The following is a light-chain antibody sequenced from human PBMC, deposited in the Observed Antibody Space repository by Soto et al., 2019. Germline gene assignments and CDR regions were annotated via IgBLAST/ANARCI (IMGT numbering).Light chain of an antibody. CDR3: SSYTSSSTRV. CDR2: DIR. Sequence: QPASVSGSPGQSITISCTGTSSDVGGYKYVSWYQQHPGKAPKLMIYDIRNRPSGVSNRFSDSKSGNTASLTISGLQAEDEADYYCSSYTSSSTRVFGTGTKLTVL. V-gene: IGLV2-14*03. CDR1: SSDVGGYKY. J-gene: IGLJ1*01.